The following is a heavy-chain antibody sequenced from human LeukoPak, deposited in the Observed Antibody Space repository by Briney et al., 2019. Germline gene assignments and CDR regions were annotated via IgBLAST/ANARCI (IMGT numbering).Heavy chain of an antibody. CDR1: GYTFTSYG. V-gene: IGHV1-18*01. Sequence: ASVKVSFKASGYTFTSYGISWVRQAPGQGLEWMGWISAYNGNTNYAQKLQGRVTMTTDTSTSTAYMELRSLRSDDTAVYYCARGSNYYDSSGYSGFDYWGQGTLVTVSS. J-gene: IGHJ4*02. CDR3: ARGSNYYDSSGYSGFDY. CDR2: ISAYNGNT. D-gene: IGHD3-22*01.